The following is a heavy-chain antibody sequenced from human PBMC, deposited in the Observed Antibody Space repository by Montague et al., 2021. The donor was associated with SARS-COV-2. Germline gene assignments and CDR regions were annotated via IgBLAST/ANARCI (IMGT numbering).Heavy chain of an antibody. J-gene: IGHJ4*02. Sequence: SETLPLTCAVYGGSFSGYYWSWIRQPPGKGLEWIGEINHSGSTNYNPSLKSRVTISVDTSKNQFSLKLSSVTAADTAVYYCAREVGRGYSGYEGEYWGQGTLVTVSS. D-gene: IGHD5-12*01. V-gene: IGHV4-34*01. CDR2: INHSGST. CDR1: GGSFSGYY. CDR3: AREVGRGYSGYEGEY.